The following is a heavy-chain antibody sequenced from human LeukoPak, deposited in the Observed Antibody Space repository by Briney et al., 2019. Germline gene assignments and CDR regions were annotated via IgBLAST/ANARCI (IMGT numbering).Heavy chain of an antibody. D-gene: IGHD1-7*01. Sequence: GTSLRLSCAVSGFAFSSLAMHWVRQAPGKGLEWVANIKQDGSDKNHVDSVKGRFSISRDNAKNSLYLQMNTLRAEDTAVYYCARDGTFRLDYWGQGTLVTVSS. J-gene: IGHJ4*02. V-gene: IGHV3-7*01. CDR1: GFAFSSLA. CDR2: IKQDGSDK. CDR3: ARDGTFRLDY.